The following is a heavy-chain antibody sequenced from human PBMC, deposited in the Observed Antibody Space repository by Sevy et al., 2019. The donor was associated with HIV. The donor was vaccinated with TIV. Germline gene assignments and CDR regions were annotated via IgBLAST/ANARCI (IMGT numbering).Heavy chain of an antibody. J-gene: IGHJ4*02. CDR3: ARGTAVAGLDY. Sequence: GGSLRLSCAASGFTFSSYAMHWVRQAPGKGLEWVAVISYDGSNKYYADSVKGRFTISRDNSKNTLYLQMNSLRAEDTAVYYCARGTAVAGLDYWGQGTLVTVSS. D-gene: IGHD6-19*01. CDR2: ISYDGSNK. CDR1: GFTFSSYA. V-gene: IGHV3-30*04.